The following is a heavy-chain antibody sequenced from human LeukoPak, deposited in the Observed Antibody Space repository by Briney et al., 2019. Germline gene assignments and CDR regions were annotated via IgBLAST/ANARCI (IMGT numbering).Heavy chain of an antibody. CDR3: ARGAHSSGLFPDY. J-gene: IGHJ4*02. CDR1: GFTFSSYG. V-gene: IGHV3-33*01. D-gene: IGHD6-19*01. CDR2: IWYDGSNK. Sequence: PGGSLRLSCAASGFTFSSYGMHWVRQAPGKGLEWVAVIWYDGSNKYYADSVKGRFTISRDNSKNTLYLQMNSLRAEDTAVYYCARGAHSSGLFPDYWAREPWSPSPQ.